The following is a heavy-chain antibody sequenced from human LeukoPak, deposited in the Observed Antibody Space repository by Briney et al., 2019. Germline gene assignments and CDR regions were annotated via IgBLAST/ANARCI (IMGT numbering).Heavy chain of an antibody. CDR2: INQDGSEK. J-gene: IGHJ6*03. CDR3: ARADSSIAARLSRSSIFNYYYYMDV. Sequence: PGGSLRLSCAASGFTFSSYWMSWVRQAPGKGLEWVANINQDGSEKNYVDSVKGPFTISRDNAKNSLYLQMNSLRAEDTAVYYCARADSSIAARLSRSSIFNYYYYMDVWGKGTTVTVSS. CDR1: GFTFSSYW. V-gene: IGHV3-7*01. D-gene: IGHD6-6*01.